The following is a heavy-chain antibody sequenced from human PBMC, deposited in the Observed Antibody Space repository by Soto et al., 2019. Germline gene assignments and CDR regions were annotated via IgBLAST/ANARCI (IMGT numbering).Heavy chain of an antibody. J-gene: IGHJ4*02. D-gene: IGHD1-26*01. V-gene: IGHV3-30*18. CDR2: ISYDGSDK. Sequence: QVQLVESGGGVVQPGRSLRLSCAASAFTFSSYCMHWVRQAPGKGLEWVAVISYDGSDKYFADSVKGRFTISRDNSKNTMYLQMHSLRAEDTALYYCAKGSRVVGAPTFDYWGQGTLVTVSS. CDR1: AFTFSSYC. CDR3: AKGSRVVGAPTFDY.